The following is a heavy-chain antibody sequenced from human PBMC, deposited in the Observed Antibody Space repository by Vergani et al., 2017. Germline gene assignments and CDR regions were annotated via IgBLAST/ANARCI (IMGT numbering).Heavy chain of an antibody. CDR1: GFTFSSYS. CDR2: ISSSSSYI. J-gene: IGHJ4*02. D-gene: IGHD6-25*01. CDR3: AGGSSGGSFDY. Sequence: EVQLVESGGGLVKPGGSLRLSCAASGFTFSSYSMNWVRQAPGKGLEWVSSISSSSSYIYYADSVKGRFTISRDNAKNSLYLQMNRLRAEDTAVYYCAGGSSGGSFDYWGQGTLVTGSS. V-gene: IGHV3-21*01.